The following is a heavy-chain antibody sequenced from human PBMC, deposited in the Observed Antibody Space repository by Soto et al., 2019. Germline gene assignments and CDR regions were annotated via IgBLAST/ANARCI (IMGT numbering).Heavy chain of an antibody. Sequence: QLQLQESGSGLVKPSQTLSLTCSVSGGTITSGRSSWNWIRQSPGKGLEWIAYIYHSGSTYYNPSIKSRVTIAVDRSENQFSLKLTSVTAADTAVYYCVIESVASGPNYFDTWGPGTLVTVSS. J-gene: IGHJ5*02. CDR1: GGTITSGRSS. CDR3: VIESVASGPNYFDT. CDR2: IYHSGST. V-gene: IGHV4-30-2*06. D-gene: IGHD6-6*01.